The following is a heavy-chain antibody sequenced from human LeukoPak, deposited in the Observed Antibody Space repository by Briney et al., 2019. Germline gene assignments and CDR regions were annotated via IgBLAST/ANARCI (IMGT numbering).Heavy chain of an antibody. V-gene: IGHV4-31*03. CDR2: IYYTGRT. J-gene: IGHJ5*02. Sequence: SETLSLTCTVSGGSINSGGYYWNWSRQHPGKGLDGIGYIYYTGRTFYNPSLKSRLTLSADTSKNEFSLRLSSVTAADTAVYYCARGYCTTTSCYFPLKGFDPWGQGTLVTVSS. CDR1: GGSINSGGYY. D-gene: IGHD2-2*01. CDR3: ARGYCTTTSCYFPLKGFDP.